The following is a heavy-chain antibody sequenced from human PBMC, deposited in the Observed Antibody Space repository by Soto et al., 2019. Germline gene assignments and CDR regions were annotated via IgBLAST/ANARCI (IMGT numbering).Heavy chain of an antibody. CDR2: ISSISYI. J-gene: IGHJ4*02. Sequence: GGSLRLSCVVSGFTFSSFTMNWVRQAPGKGLEWVSSISSISYIYYADSVKGRFTISRDNAKNSLYLQMNSLRAEDTAVYYCARGPTSGTYVYWGQGTLVTVSS. CDR3: ARGPTSGTYVY. CDR1: GFTFSSFT. V-gene: IGHV3-21*06. D-gene: IGHD1-26*01.